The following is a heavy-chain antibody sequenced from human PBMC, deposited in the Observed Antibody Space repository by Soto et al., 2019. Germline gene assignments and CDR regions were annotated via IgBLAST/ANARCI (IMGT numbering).Heavy chain of an antibody. V-gene: IGHV1-69*08. Sequence: QVQLVQSGAEVKQPGSSVKVSCTLSGGTFTSYTITWVRQAPGQGLEWLGRIIPIFNAANYAQKFQDRDTITADESTSTAYMELRSLTYEDTAFYYCARILTDGVDYWGQGTLVSVSS. CDR2: IIPIFNAA. CDR1: GGTFTSYT. D-gene: IGHD2-21*02. CDR3: ARILTDGVDY. J-gene: IGHJ4*02.